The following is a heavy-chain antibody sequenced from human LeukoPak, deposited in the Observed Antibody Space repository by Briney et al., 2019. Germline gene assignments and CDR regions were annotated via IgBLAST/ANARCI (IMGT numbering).Heavy chain of an antibody. CDR3: ARDLCPAYDSSGYCSCGY. Sequence: ASVKVSCKASGYTFTSYGISWVRQAPGQGLEWMGWISAYNGNTNYAQKLQGRVTMTTDTSTSTAYMELRSLRSDDTAVYYCARDLCPAYDSSGYCSCGYWGQGTLVTVSS. CDR1: GYTFTSYG. CDR2: ISAYNGNT. V-gene: IGHV1-18*01. D-gene: IGHD3-22*01. J-gene: IGHJ4*02.